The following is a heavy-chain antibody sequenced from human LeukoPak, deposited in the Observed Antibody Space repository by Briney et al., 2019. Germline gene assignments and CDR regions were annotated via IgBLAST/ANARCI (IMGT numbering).Heavy chain of an antibody. CDR3: AREWISLVRGHPISRLIEY. V-gene: IGHV4-61*02. Sequence: PSETLSLTCTVSGVSVSSGSYDWSWIRQPAGKGLEWIARIYTSRSTNYNPSLKSRVTISVATSKNQFSLKLSSVTAADTAVYYCAREWISLVRGHPISRLIEYWGQGTLVTVSS. D-gene: IGHD3-10*02. J-gene: IGHJ4*02. CDR1: GVSVSSGSYD. CDR2: IYTSRST.